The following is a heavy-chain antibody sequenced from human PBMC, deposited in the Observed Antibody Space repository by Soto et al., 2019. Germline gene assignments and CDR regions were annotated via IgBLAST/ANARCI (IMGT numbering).Heavy chain of an antibody. CDR2: INPNSGGT. J-gene: IGHJ4*02. D-gene: IGHD3-10*01. V-gene: IGHV1-2*04. CDR3: ARDSGTHYYGSGTIEYYFDY. CDR1: GYTFTGYY. Sequence: ASVKVSCKASGYTFTGYYMHWVRQAPGQGLEWMGWINPNSGGTNYAQKFQGWVTMTRDTSISTAYMELSRLRSDDTAVYYCARDSGTHYYGSGTIEYYFDYWGQGTLVTVSS.